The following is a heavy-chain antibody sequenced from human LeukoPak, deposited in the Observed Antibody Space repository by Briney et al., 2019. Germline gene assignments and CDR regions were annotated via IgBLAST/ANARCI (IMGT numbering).Heavy chain of an antibody. J-gene: IGHJ6*03. Sequence: GASVKVSCKASGYTFTGYYMHWVRQAPGQGLEWMGWINPNSGGTNYAQKFQGRVTMTRDTSISTAYMELSRLRSDDTAVYYCARASRIRLTPAYYYYMDVWGKGTTVTVSS. D-gene: IGHD4-23*01. CDR2: INPNSGGT. CDR1: GYTFTGYY. CDR3: ARASRIRLTPAYYYYMDV. V-gene: IGHV1-2*02.